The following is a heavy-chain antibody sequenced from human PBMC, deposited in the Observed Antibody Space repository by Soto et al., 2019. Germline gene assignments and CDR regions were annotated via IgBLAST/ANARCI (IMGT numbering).Heavy chain of an antibody. V-gene: IGHV3-21*01. D-gene: IGHD2-2*01. Sequence: PGGSLRLSCAASGFTFSSYSMNWVRQAPGKGLEWVSSISSSSSYIYYADSVKGRFTISRDNAKNSLYLQMNSLRAEDTAVYYCARDGVVVPAAPTYYYYYMDAWGKGTTVTVS. J-gene: IGHJ6*03. CDR1: GFTFSSYS. CDR2: ISSSSSYI. CDR3: ARDGVVVPAAPTYYYYYMDA.